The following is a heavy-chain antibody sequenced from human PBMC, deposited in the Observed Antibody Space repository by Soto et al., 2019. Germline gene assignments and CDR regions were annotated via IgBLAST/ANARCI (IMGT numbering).Heavy chain of an antibody. Sequence: AETLSLTCTVSGGSISSYYWSWIRQPPGKGLEWIGYTYYSGSTNYNPSLKSRVTISVDTSKNQFSLKLSSVTAADTAVYYCAGYSSSWYSDAFDIWGQGTMVTVSS. V-gene: IGHV4-59*01. CDR1: GGSISSYY. CDR2: TYYSGST. J-gene: IGHJ3*02. D-gene: IGHD6-13*01. CDR3: AGYSSSWYSDAFDI.